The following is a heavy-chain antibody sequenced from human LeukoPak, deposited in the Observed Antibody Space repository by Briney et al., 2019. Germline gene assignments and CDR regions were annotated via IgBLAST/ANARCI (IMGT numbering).Heavy chain of an antibody. CDR2: ISAYNGNT. Sequence: ASVTVSCKASGYTFTSYGISWVRQAPGQGLEWMGWISAYNGNTNYAQKLQGRVTMTTDTSTSTAYMELRSLRSDDTAVYYCARRLSETGYSYFDYWGQGTLVTVSS. CDR3: ARRLSETGYSYFDY. D-gene: IGHD3-9*01. CDR1: GYTFTSYG. J-gene: IGHJ4*02. V-gene: IGHV1-18*01.